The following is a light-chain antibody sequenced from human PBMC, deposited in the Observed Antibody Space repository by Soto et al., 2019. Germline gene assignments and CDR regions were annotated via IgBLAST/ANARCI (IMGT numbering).Light chain of an antibody. V-gene: IGLV2-14*01. CDR2: EVS. Sequence: HSALTQPASVSGSPGQSITISCTGTSSDVGGYNYVSWYQQHPGKAPKLMIYEVSNRPSGVSNRFSGSKSGNTASLTISGLQAEDEADYYCSSYTSSSTPLWVFGTGTKLTVL. CDR1: SSDVGGYNY. CDR3: SSYTSSSTPLWV. J-gene: IGLJ1*01.